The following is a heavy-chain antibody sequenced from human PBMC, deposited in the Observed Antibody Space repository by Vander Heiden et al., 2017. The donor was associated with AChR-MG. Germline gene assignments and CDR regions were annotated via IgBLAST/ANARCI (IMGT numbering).Heavy chain of an antibody. V-gene: IGHV4-34*01. D-gene: IGHD3-22*01. CDR3: ASGVGPDAGVINHTFDY. Sequence: QVQLQQWGAGLLKPSETLSLTCAVYGGSFSGYYWSWIRQPPGKGLEWIGEINHSGSTNYNPSLKRRVTISVDTSKNQFSLKLSSVTAADTAVYYCASGVGPDAGVINHTFDYWGQGTLVTVSS. CDR1: GGSFSGYY. J-gene: IGHJ4*02. CDR2: INHSGST.